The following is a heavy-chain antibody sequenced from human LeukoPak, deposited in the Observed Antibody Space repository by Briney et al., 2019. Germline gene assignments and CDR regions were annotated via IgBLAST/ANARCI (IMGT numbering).Heavy chain of an antibody. CDR3: ATEILYYYDSSGYYVDYFGY. J-gene: IGHJ4*02. CDR1: GFMFDDYA. V-gene: IGHV3-49*04. Sequence: GGSLRLSCTGSGFMFDDYALTWVRQAPGKGLEWISFIRSKGYGGTTDYAASVKGRFTISRDDSKGVLYLQMNSLRAEDTAVYYCATEILYYYDSSGYYVDYFGYWGQGTLVTVSS. D-gene: IGHD3-22*01. CDR2: IRSKGYGGTT.